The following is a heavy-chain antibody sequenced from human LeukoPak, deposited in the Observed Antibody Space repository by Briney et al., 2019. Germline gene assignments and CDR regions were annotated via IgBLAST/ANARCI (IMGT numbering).Heavy chain of an antibody. J-gene: IGHJ4*02. Sequence: ASVKVSCKASGYSFSRYYMHWVRRAPGQGLEWMGIINPSGGSTSYAQKFRGRVTMTSDTSTTTVYMELSSLRSEDTAVYYCARSYSSSWLSQGRLDFWGQGTLVTVSS. CDR1: GYSFSRYY. CDR2: INPSGGST. V-gene: IGHV1-46*01. CDR3: ARSYSSSWLSQGRLDF. D-gene: IGHD6-13*01.